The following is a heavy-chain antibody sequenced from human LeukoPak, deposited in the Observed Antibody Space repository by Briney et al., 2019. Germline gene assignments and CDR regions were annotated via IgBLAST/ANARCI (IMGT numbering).Heavy chain of an antibody. J-gene: IGHJ4*02. D-gene: IGHD6-19*01. CDR3: AREDPGHSSGPLDY. V-gene: IGHV3-21*01. CDR1: GFTFSSYS. CDR2: ISSSSSYI. Sequence: PGGSLRLSCAASGFTFSSYSMNWVRQAPGKGLEWVSSISSSSSYIYYADSVKGRFTISRDNAKNSLYLQMNSLRAEDTAVYYCAREDPGHSSGPLDYWGQGTLVTVSS.